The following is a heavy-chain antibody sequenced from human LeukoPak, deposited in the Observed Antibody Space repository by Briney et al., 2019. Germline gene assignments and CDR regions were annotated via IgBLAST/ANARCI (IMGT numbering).Heavy chain of an antibody. V-gene: IGHV1-2*02. CDR2: INPNSGDT. CDR1: GYTFTGYP. Sequence: ASVKVSCKASGYTFTGYPMHWVRQAPGQGLEWMGWINPNSGDTNYAQKFQGRVTMTRDTSISTVYMELSSLRSDDTAVYYCARDNDVGGGAFYGMDVWGQGTTVTVSS. D-gene: IGHD3-3*01. CDR3: ARDNDVGGGAFYGMDV. J-gene: IGHJ6*02.